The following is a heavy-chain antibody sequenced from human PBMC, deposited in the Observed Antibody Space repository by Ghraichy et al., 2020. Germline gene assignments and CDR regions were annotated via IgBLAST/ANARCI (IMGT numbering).Heavy chain of an antibody. Sequence: GESLNISCSASGFTFSSYAMHWVRQAPGKGLEYVSGISSNGGFTYYADSVKGRFTISRDNSKNTLYLQMSSLRAEDTAVYSCVKDLNSGTFYRFDYWGQGALVTVSS. V-gene: IGHV3-64D*06. J-gene: IGHJ4*02. CDR1: GFTFSSYA. CDR3: VKDLNSGTFYRFDY. CDR2: ISSNGGFT. D-gene: IGHD1-26*01.